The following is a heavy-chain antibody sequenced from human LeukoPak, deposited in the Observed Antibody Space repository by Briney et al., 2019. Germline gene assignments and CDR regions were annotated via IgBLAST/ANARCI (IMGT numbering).Heavy chain of an antibody. J-gene: IGHJ4*02. CDR2: INHSGST. CDR3: ATGGIVATRDYFDY. Sequence: SETLSLTCAVYGGSFSGYYWSWIRQPPGKGLEWIGEINHSGSTNYTPSLKSRVTISVDTSKNQFSLKLSSVTAADTAVYYCATGGIVATRDYFDYWGQGTLVTVSS. V-gene: IGHV4-34*01. CDR1: GGSFSGYY. D-gene: IGHD5-12*01.